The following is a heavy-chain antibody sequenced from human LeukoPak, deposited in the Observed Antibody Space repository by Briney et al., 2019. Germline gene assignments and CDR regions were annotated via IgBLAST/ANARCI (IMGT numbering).Heavy chain of an antibody. CDR2: IYYSGST. D-gene: IGHD6-19*01. J-gene: IGHJ4*02. CDR1: GGSISSSSYY. V-gene: IGHV4-39*01. Sequence: PSETLSLTCTVSGGSISSSSYYWGWIRQPPGKGLEWIGSIYYSGSTYYNPSLKSRVTISVDTSKNQFSLKLSSVTAADTAVYYCARPGYSSGWYNYWGQGTLVTVSS. CDR3: ARPGYSSGWYNY.